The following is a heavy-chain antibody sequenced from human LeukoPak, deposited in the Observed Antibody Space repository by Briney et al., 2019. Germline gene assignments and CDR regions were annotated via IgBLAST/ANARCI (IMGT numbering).Heavy chain of an antibody. CDR2: LYSGGNT. D-gene: IGHD1-1*01. CDR3: ARDIPELVIP. V-gene: IGHV3-66*01. J-gene: IGHJ5*02. Sequence: TGGSLRLSCAVSGFTVSSTYMSWVRQAPGKGLEWVSVLYSGGNTYYADSVKGRFTISRDSSKNTLYLQMNSLRAEDTAVYYCARDIPELVIPWGQGTLATVSS. CDR1: GFTVSSTY.